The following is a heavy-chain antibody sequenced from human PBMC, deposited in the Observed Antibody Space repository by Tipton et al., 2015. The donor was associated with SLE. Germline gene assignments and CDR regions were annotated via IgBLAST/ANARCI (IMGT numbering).Heavy chain of an antibody. D-gene: IGHD1-1*01. J-gene: IGHJ4*02. CDR2: ITLGGAT. CDR3: ARGILEPGDY. Sequence: TLSLTCTVSGGSISSYYWSWVRQPPGKGPEWIGGITLGGATDYNPSLKSRVAISLDTSKNQFSLKLSSVTAADTAVYYCARGILEPGDYWGQGTLVTVSS. CDR1: GGSISSYY. V-gene: IGHV4-34*01.